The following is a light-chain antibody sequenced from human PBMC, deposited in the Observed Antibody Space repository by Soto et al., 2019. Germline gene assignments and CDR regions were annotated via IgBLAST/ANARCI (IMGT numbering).Light chain of an antibody. CDR1: SSNIGSNT. CDR2: SSN. V-gene: IGLV1-44*01. J-gene: IGLJ2*01. CDR3: AAWDDSLNGPV. Sequence: QPVLTQPPSASGTPGQRVTVSCSGSSSNIGSNTVNWYQQLPGTAPKLLIYSSNQRPSRVPDRFSGSKSGTSASLAISGLQSEDEADYYCAAWDDSLNGPVFGGGTKLTVL.